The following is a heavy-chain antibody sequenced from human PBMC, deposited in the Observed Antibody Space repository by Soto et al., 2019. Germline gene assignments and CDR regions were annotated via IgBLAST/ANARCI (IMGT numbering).Heavy chain of an antibody. CDR3: AIMIFGLGTDH. V-gene: IGHV3-7*01. D-gene: IGHD3-3*01. Sequence: EVQLVESGGALVQPGGSLRLSCAASGFTFTDYWMNWVRQAPGKGLEWVANIKQDGSEKYYVDSVKGRFTISRDNAKKSLYLQMHSLRAEDTAVYYCAIMIFGLGTDHWGQGTLVTVSS. J-gene: IGHJ5*02. CDR1: GFTFTDYW. CDR2: IKQDGSEK.